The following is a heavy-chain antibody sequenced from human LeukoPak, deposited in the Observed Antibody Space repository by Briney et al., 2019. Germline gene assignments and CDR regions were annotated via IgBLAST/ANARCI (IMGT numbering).Heavy chain of an antibody. Sequence: GGSLRLPCAASGFTLSSYAMSWARQAPGKGLEWVSAISDTGNTYHADSVKGRFTISRDNSKNTLYLQMNSLRAEDTAVYYCAKVGWFGELSFYYYYMDVWGKGTTVTISS. CDR3: AKVGWFGELSFYYYYMDV. V-gene: IGHV3-23*01. D-gene: IGHD3-10*01. J-gene: IGHJ6*03. CDR1: GFTLSSYA. CDR2: ISDTGNT.